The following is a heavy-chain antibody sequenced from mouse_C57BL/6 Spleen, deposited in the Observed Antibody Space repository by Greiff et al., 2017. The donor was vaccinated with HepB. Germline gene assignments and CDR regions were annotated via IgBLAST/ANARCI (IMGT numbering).Heavy chain of an antibody. Sequence: EVQVQQSGPELVKPGASVKISCKASGYSFTGYYMNWVKQSPEKSLEWIGEINPSTGGTTYNQKFKDKATLTVDKSSSTAYMQLKSLTSEDSAFYYCARPYGNWYFDVWGTGTTVTVSS. D-gene: IGHD2-1*01. J-gene: IGHJ1*03. V-gene: IGHV1-42*01. CDR3: ARPYGNWYFDV. CDR1: GYSFTGYY. CDR2: INPSTGGT.